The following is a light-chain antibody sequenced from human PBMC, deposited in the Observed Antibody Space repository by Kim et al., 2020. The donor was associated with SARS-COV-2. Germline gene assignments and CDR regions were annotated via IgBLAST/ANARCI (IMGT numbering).Light chain of an antibody. V-gene: IGKV3-15*01. CDR2: GAS. J-gene: IGKJ2*01. Sequence: APGEGAILACRASQSNGTNLAWYHQKPGEAPRRLIYGASTRASGVPARMSDSASGSDFTLTISTLQSGDFGIYYCQQYNNWFPYTFGQGTKLEI. CDR1: QSNGTN. CDR3: QQYNNWFPYT.